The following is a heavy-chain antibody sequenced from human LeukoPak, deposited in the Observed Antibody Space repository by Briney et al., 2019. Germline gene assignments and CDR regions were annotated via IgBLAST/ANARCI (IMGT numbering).Heavy chain of an antibody. CDR3: GRDYTSSWTPLFNY. CDR2: LWSDGIKT. J-gene: IGHJ4*02. Sequence: GGSLRLSCATSGFTFTNYGMHWVRQAPGRGLEWVAALWSDGIKTSYADSVRGRFTISRDNSRNTLFLQMDSLRAEDTAVYYCGRDYTSSWTPLFNYWGQGTLVTVSS. CDR1: GFTFTNYG. D-gene: IGHD6-13*01. V-gene: IGHV3-33*01.